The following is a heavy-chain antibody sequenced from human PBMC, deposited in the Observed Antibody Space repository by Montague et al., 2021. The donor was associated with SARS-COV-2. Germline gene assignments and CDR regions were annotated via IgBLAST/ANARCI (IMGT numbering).Heavy chain of an antibody. V-gene: IGHV3-33*01. J-gene: IGHJ4*02. CDR1: GFTFGVFG. CDR3: ARDLKMGSYFDY. D-gene: IGHD5-24*01. Sequence: SLRLSCAASGFTFGVFGMHWFRQAPDKGPEWVATIGHDGTAQFYVESVKGRFTISRDNSKNTLFLQMNSLRAEDTALYYCARDLKMGSYFDYWGQGTLVAVSS. CDR2: IGHDGTAQ.